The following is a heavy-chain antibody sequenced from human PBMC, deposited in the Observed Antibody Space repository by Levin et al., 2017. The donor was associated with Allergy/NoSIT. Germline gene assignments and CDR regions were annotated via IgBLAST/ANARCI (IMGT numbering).Heavy chain of an antibody. Sequence: GGSLRLSCAASGFTFSSYAMSWVRQAPGKGLEWVSAISGSGGSTYYADSVKGRFTISRDNSKNTLYLQMNSLRAEDTAVYYCAKTGLYDSSGYFVHRVFDYWGQGTLVTVSS. D-gene: IGHD3-22*01. CDR2: ISGSGGST. J-gene: IGHJ4*02. CDR3: AKTGLYDSSGYFVHRVFDY. CDR1: GFTFSSYA. V-gene: IGHV3-23*01.